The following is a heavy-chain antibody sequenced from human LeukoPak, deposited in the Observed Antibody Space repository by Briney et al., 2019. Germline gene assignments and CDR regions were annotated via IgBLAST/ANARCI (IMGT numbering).Heavy chain of an antibody. V-gene: IGHV3-7*01. J-gene: IGHJ6*02. CDR2: IKQDGSEK. CDR3: ARVYCSGDNCYFQYYGMDV. Sequence: PGGSLRLSCAASGFTFSSYWMSWVRQAPGKGLEWVANIKQDGSEKYYVDSVKGRFTISRDNAKNSLYLQMNSLRAEDTAVYYCARVYCSGDNCYFQYYGMDVWGQGTPVTVSS. CDR1: GFTFSSYW. D-gene: IGHD2-15*01.